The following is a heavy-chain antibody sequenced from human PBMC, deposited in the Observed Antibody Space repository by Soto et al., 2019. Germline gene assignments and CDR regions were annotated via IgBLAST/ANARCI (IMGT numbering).Heavy chain of an antibody. CDR2: IWYDGSNK. J-gene: IGHJ4*02. D-gene: IGHD5-18*01. CDR1: GFTFSSYG. CDR3: ARDRQMVTTAPFDY. Sequence: GGSLRLSCAASGFTFSSYGMHWVRQAPGKGLEWVAVIWYDGSNKYYADSVKGRFTISRDNSKNTLYLQMNSLRAEDTAVYYCARDRQMVTTAPFDYWGQGTLVTVSS. V-gene: IGHV3-33*01.